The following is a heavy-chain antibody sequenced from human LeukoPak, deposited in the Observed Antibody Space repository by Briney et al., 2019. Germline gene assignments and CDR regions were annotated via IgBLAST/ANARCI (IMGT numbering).Heavy chain of an antibody. Sequence: EASVKVSCKASGYTFTSYAMNWVRQAPGQGLEWMGGIIPIFGTANYAQKFQGGVTITADESTSIAYMELSSLRSEDTAVYYCARETWESRFDYWGQGTLVTVSS. J-gene: IGHJ4*02. CDR1: GYTFTSYA. D-gene: IGHD1-26*01. V-gene: IGHV1-69*13. CDR2: IIPIFGTA. CDR3: ARETWESRFDY.